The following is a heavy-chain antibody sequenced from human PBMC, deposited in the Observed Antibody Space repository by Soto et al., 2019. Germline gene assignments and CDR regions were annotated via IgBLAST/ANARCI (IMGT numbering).Heavy chain of an antibody. CDR1: GFTFSSYG. CDR3: AKVGLYSSSWYTPQDEDFDY. CDR2: ISYDGSNK. D-gene: IGHD6-13*01. J-gene: IGHJ4*02. Sequence: QVQLVESGGGVVQPGRSLRLSCAASGFTFSSYGMHWVRQAPGKGLEWVAVISYDGSNKYYADSVKGRFTISRDNSKNTLYLQMNSLRAEDTAVYYCAKVGLYSSSWYTPQDEDFDYWGQGTLVTVSS. V-gene: IGHV3-30*18.